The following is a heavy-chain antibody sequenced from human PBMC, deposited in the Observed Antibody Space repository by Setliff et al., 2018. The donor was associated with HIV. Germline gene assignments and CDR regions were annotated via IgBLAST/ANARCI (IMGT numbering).Heavy chain of an antibody. J-gene: IGHJ4*02. Sequence: PSETLSLTCSVYGASISNSNSYWGWIRQPPGKGMEWIGSINYSGSTYYNPPLTSRVTMSVDTSKNQFSLKLSSVTAADTAVYYCAGVVTAKTYYFDYWGQGTLVTVSS. CDR2: INYSGST. D-gene: IGHD2-21*02. V-gene: IGHV4-39*07. CDR1: GASISNSNSY. CDR3: AGVVTAKTYYFDY.